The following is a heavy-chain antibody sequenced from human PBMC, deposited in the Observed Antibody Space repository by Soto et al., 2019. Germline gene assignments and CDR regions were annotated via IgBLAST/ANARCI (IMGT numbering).Heavy chain of an antibody. CDR1: GGSFSGYY. CDR2: INHSGST. Sequence: PSETLSLTCAVYGGSFSGYYWSWIRQPPGKGLEWIGEINHSGSTNYNPSLKSRVTISVDTSKNQFSLKLSSVTAADTAVYYCARGLGRLTGTKLDYYGMEVWGQGTTVTVSS. CDR3: ARGLGRLTGTKLDYYGMEV. V-gene: IGHV4-34*01. D-gene: IGHD1-20*01. J-gene: IGHJ6*02.